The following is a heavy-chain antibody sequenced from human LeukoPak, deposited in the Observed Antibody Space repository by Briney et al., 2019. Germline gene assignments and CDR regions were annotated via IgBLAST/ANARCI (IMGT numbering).Heavy chain of an antibody. CDR3: ARDPRYYDSSTSFDY. Sequence: GGSLRLSCAASGFSFSSYSMNWVRQAPGKGLEWVSSISSSSSSYIYYADSVKGRFTISRDNAKNSLYLQMNSLRAEDTAVYYCARDPRYYDSSTSFDYWGQGTLVTVSS. J-gene: IGHJ4*02. V-gene: IGHV3-21*01. D-gene: IGHD3-22*01. CDR2: ISSSSSSYI. CDR1: GFSFSSYS.